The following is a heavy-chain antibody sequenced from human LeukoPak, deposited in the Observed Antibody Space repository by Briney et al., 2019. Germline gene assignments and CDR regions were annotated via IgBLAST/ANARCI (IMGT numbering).Heavy chain of an antibody. D-gene: IGHD6-19*01. CDR1: GFTFSSYA. J-gene: IGHJ4*02. Sequence: GGSLRLSCAASGFTFSSYAMSWVRQAPGKGLEWVSAISGSGGSTYYADSVKGRFTISRDNSKNTLYLQMNSLRAEDTAVYYCAKCGGGSMAVAGTSIFDYWGQGTLVTVSS. CDR2: ISGSGGST. V-gene: IGHV3-23*01. CDR3: AKCGGGSMAVAGTSIFDY.